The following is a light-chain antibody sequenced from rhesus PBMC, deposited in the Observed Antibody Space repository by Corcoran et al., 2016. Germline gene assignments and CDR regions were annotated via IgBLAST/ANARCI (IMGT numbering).Light chain of an antibody. CDR1: QDISGH. J-gene: IGKJ1*01. V-gene: IGKV1-22*01. CDR3: QQYSSRPPWT. Sequence: DMQMTQSPSSLSASVGDTVTITCRASQDISGHLAWYQQKPGRAPKLLIYKASKLQSGVPARCSGSGSGTDFTLTISSLQSEDIATYYCQQYSSRPPWTFGQGTKVEIK. CDR2: KAS.